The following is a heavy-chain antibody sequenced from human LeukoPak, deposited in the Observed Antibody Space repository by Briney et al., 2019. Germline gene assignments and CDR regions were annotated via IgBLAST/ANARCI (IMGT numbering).Heavy chain of an antibody. J-gene: IGHJ4*02. CDR1: GFTFDDYA. V-gene: IGHV3-9*01. D-gene: IGHD6-6*01. Sequence: GGSLRLSCAASGFTFDDYAIHWVRQAPGKGLEWVSGVSWNSGTIGYADSVKGRFTISRDKSKNTLYLQMNSLTAEDTAVYYCARESFAARWDWGQGTLVTVSS. CDR2: VSWNSGTI. CDR3: ARESFAARWD.